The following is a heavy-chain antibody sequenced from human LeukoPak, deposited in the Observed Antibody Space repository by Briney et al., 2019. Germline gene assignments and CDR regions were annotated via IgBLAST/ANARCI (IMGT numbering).Heavy chain of an antibody. CDR2: FDPEDGET. J-gene: IGHJ5*02. CDR1: GYTLTELS. V-gene: IGHV1-24*01. Sequence: ASVKVSCKVSGYTLTELSMHWVRQPPGKGLEWMGGFDPEDGETIYAQKFQGRVTMTEDTSTDTAYMELSSLRSEDTAVYYCATGPFTAYNWFDPWGQGTLVTVSS. CDR3: ATGPFTAYNWFDP. D-gene: IGHD2-21*02.